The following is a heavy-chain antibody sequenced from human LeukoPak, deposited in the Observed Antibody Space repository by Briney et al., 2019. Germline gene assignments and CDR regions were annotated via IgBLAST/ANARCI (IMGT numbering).Heavy chain of an antibody. Sequence: GGSPRLSCAASGFTFSSYAMHWVRQAPGKGLEWVAVISYDGSNKYYADSVKGRFTISRDNSKNTLYLQMNSLRAEDTAVYCCARDGPYDSSGWYMRYYFDYWGQGTLVTVSS. D-gene: IGHD6-19*01. CDR2: ISYDGSNK. J-gene: IGHJ4*02. V-gene: IGHV3-30*04. CDR3: ARDGPYDSSGWYMRYYFDY. CDR1: GFTFSSYA.